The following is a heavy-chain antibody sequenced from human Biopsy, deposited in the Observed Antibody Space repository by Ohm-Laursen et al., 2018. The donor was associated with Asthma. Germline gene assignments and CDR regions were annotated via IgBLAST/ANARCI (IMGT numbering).Heavy chain of an antibody. CDR1: GFTFGDYW. J-gene: IGHJ4*02. V-gene: IGHV3-33*01. Sequence: SLRLSCAASGFTFGDYWMSWVRQVPGKGLEWVAVIWYDGSNKYYADSVKGRFTISRDNSKNTLYLQMNSLRAEDTAVYYCARAISSSWWAVEYWRQGTLVTVSS. CDR3: ARAISSSWWAVEY. D-gene: IGHD6-6*01. CDR2: IWYDGSNK.